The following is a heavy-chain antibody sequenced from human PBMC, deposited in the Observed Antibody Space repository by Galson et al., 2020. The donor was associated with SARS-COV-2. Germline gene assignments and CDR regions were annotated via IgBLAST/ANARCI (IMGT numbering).Heavy chain of an antibody. D-gene: IGHD5-12*01. CDR2: IWYDGSNK. J-gene: IGHJ3*02. V-gene: IGHV3-33*01. CDR3: AREGGYSGYGNAFDI. Sequence: GESLKISCAASGFTFSSYGMHWVRQAPGKGLEWVAVIWYDGSNKYYADSVKGRFTISRDNSKNTLYLQMNSLRAEDTAVYYCAREGGYSGYGNAFDIWGQGTMVTVAS. CDR1: GFTFSSYG.